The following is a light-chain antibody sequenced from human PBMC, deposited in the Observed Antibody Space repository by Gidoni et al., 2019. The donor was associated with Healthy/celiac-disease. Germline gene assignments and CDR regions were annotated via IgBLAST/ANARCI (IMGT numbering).Light chain of an antibody. V-gene: IGKV1-39*01. CDR2: AAS. CDR1: KSISSY. J-gene: IGKJ3*01. CDR3: QQSYSTLVT. Sequence: DIQMTQSPSSLSASVGDRVTITCRASKSISSYLNWYQQKPGKAPKLLIDAASSLQSGVPSWCRSSGSGKEFTLISSRVQDEDFATYYWQQSYSTLVTFGPXTKVDIK.